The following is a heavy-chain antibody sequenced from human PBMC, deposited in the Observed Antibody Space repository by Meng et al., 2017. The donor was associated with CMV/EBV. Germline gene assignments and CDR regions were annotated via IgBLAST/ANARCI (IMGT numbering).Heavy chain of an antibody. CDR3: ARTAQGRNWFDP. Sequence: VRLVRSGAEVQRPGASVPVSCKASGYTFTSYYVHWGPQAPGQGLEWMGTINPSGGSTSYAQKFQGRVTMTRDTSTSTVYMELSSLRSEDTAVYYCARTAQGRNWFDPWGQGTLVTVSS. CDR2: INPSGGST. D-gene: IGHD2-21*02. V-gene: IGHV1-46*01. J-gene: IGHJ5*02. CDR1: GYTFTSYY.